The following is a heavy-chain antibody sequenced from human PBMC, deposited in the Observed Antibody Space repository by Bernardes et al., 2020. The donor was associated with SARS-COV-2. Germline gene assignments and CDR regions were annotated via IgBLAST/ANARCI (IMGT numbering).Heavy chain of an antibody. CDR2: ISYDGSNK. D-gene: IGHD6-13*01. J-gene: IGHJ4*02. CDR3: ARSNTPLIAEVPDY. V-gene: IGHV3-30-3*01. CDR1: GFTFSSYA. Sequence: GGSLRLSCAASGFTFSSYAMHWVRQAPGKGLEWVAVISYDGSNKYYADSVKGRFTISRDNSKNTLYLQMNSLRAEDTAVYYCARSNTPLIAEVPDYWGQGTLVTVSS.